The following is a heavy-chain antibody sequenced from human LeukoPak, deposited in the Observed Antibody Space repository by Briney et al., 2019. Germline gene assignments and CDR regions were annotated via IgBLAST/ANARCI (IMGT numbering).Heavy chain of an antibody. D-gene: IGHD3-10*01. CDR2: IYHSGST. CDR3: ARDGLDYYGSGIFDL. Sequence: SETLSLTCTVSGGSISSGGYYWSWIRQPPGKGLEWIGYIYHSGSTYYNPSLKSRVTISVDTSKNQFSLKLSSVTAADTAVYYCARDGLDYYGSGIFDLWGRGTLVTVSS. CDR1: GGSISSGGYY. V-gene: IGHV4-30-2*01. J-gene: IGHJ2*01.